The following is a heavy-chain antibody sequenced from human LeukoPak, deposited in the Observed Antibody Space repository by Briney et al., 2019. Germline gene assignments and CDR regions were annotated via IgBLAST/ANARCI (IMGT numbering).Heavy chain of an antibody. CDR1: GGTFSSYA. J-gene: IGHJ5*02. V-gene: IGHV1-46*01. CDR2: INPSGGST. Sequence: ASVKVSCKASGGTFSSYAISWVRQAPGQGLEWMGIINPSGGSTSYAQKFQGRIIMTRDMSTTTDYMELSSLKSDDTAVYYCARDNSIHERGWWFDPWGQGTLVTVSS. CDR3: ARDNSIHERGWWFDP. D-gene: IGHD4-23*01.